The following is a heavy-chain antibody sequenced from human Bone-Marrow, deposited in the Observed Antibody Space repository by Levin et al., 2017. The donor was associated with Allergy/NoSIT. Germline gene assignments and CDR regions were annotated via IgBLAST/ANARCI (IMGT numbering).Heavy chain of an antibody. V-gene: IGHV3-30-3*01. CDR1: GFTFSSYA. CDR3: AVGYSSGWSPYYYYGMDV. CDR2: ISYDGSNK. D-gene: IGHD6-19*01. J-gene: IGHJ6*02. Sequence: PGGSLRLSCAASGFTFSSYAMHWVRQAPGKGLEWVAVISYDGSNKYYADSVKGRFTISRDNSKNTLYLQMNSLRAEDTAVYYCAVGYSSGWSPYYYYGMDVWGQGTTVTVSS.